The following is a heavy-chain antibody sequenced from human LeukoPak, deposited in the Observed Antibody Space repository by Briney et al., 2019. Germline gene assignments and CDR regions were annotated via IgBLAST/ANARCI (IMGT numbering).Heavy chain of an antibody. D-gene: IGHD3-10*01. V-gene: IGHV3-30-3*01. CDR3: ASLWFGELGDY. CDR1: GFTFSSYA. Sequence: GGSLRLSCAASGFTFSSYAMHWVRQAPGKGLEWVAVISYDGSNEYYADSVKGRFTISRDNSKNTLYLQMNSLRAEDTAVYYCASLWFGELGDYWGQGTLVTVSS. CDR2: ISYDGSNE. J-gene: IGHJ4*02.